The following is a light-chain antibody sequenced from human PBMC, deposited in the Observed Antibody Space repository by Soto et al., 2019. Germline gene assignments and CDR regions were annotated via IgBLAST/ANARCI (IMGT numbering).Light chain of an antibody. Sequence: EIVFTPSPAPLSLSPGERATLSCRASQSVNNYLAWYQQKPGQAPRLLIYDASNRATGIPARFSGSGSGTDFTLTISSLEPEDFAVYYCQQRSNWPPDFGQGTRLEIK. J-gene: IGKJ5*01. CDR1: QSVNNY. CDR2: DAS. V-gene: IGKV3-11*01. CDR3: QQRSNWPPD.